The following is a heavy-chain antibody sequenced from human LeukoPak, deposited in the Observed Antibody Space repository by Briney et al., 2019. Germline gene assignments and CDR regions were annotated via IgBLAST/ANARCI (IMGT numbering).Heavy chain of an antibody. CDR1: SGSISTSNYY. Sequence: SETLSLTCTVSSGSISTSNYYWGWVRQPPGKALEWIGSIFYSGSTYYSPSLKSRVTISLDTSRNQFSLKLNSVTAADTAVYYCARVVSNGDRAAFDIWGQGTMITVSS. CDR2: IFYSGST. D-gene: IGHD2-8*01. CDR3: ARVVSNGDRAAFDI. V-gene: IGHV4-39*07. J-gene: IGHJ3*02.